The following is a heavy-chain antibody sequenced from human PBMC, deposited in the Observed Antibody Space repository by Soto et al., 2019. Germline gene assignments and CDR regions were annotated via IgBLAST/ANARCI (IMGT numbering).Heavy chain of an antibody. CDR1: GFTFSSYG. CDR3: ARDGYCSGGSCYSVPVFDY. V-gene: IGHV3-33*01. J-gene: IGHJ4*02. CDR2: IWYDGSNK. Sequence: QVQLVESGGGVVQPGRSLRLSCAASGFTFSSYGMHWVRQAPGKGLEWVAVIWYDGSNKYYADSVKGRFTISRDNSKNTLYLQIASLRAEGTAVYYCARDGYCSGGSCYSVPVFDYWGQGTLVTVSS. D-gene: IGHD2-15*01.